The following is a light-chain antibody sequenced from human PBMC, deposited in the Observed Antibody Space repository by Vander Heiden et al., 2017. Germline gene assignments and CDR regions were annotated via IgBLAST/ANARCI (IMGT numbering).Light chain of an antibody. V-gene: IGLV1-40*01. Sequence: QSVLPQRPAASGAPGQRVTISCTGSSYNIGTGYDVHWYQQHPGTAPKLLIYASIKLTRGVPHRFSGSTSGTSASLPIPCLQAEDEVDYYCQFYDSSLSGSGVFGPGTKVTVL. CDR2: ASI. CDR3: QFYDSSLSGSGV. J-gene: IGLJ1*01. CDR1: SYNIGTGYD.